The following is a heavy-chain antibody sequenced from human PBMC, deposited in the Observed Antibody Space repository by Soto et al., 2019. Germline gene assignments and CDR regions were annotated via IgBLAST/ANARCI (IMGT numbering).Heavy chain of an antibody. J-gene: IGHJ4*02. CDR3: ATTPFNMASAGSYYFDS. V-gene: IGHV1-69*01. Sequence: QVKLVQSGTEVKRPGSSVKVSCKASGGTFSNYGLSWVRQAPGHGLQWMGGIIPLFGTLHNAREFQDRVTITANQSTGTASMDLRSLTYDDTAVYFCATTPFNMASAGSYYFDSWGQGILVTVSS. CDR1: GGTFSNYG. CDR2: IIPLFGTL. D-gene: IGHD6-13*01.